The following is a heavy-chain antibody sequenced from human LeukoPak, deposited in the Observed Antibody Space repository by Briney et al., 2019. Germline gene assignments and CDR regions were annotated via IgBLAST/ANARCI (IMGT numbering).Heavy chain of an antibody. Sequence: PSETLSLTCAVYGGSFSGYYWSWIRQPPGKGLEWIGEINHSGSTNYNPSLKNRVTISVDTSKNQFSLKLSSVTAADTAVYYCARSGRVSYDFWSGYYYFDYWGQGTLVTVSS. CDR3: ARSGRVSYDFWSGYYYFDY. CDR2: INHSGST. J-gene: IGHJ4*02. D-gene: IGHD3-3*01. V-gene: IGHV4-34*01. CDR1: GGSFSGYY.